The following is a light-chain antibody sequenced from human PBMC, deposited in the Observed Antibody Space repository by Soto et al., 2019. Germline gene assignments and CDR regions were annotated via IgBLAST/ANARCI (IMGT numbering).Light chain of an antibody. CDR2: DAS. V-gene: IGKV3-15*01. Sequence: EIVLTQSPATLSLSPGERATLSCRASQSVGRTLAWFQQKPGQAPRLLIYDASTRATGIPARFSGSGSGTDFTLTISGLQSEDFAVYYCQQYNNWPQTFGQGTKVDIK. CDR3: QQYNNWPQT. J-gene: IGKJ1*01. CDR1: QSVGRT.